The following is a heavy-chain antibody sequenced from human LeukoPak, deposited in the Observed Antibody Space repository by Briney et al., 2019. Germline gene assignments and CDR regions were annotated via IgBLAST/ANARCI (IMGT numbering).Heavy chain of an antibody. V-gene: IGHV4-31*03. Sequence: SETLSLTCTVSGGSISSGGYYWNWIRQHPGKGLEWIGYIYYSGSTYYNPPLKSRLTISVDTSKNQFSLTLTSLTAADTAVYYCATASPSFYYGSGSQYFDYWGQGTLVTVSS. CDR2: IYYSGST. D-gene: IGHD3-10*01. CDR1: GGSISSGGYY. CDR3: ATASPSFYYGSGSQYFDY. J-gene: IGHJ4*02.